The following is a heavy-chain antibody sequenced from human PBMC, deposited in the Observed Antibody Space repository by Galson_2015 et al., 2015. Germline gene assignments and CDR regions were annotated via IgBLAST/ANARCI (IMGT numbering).Heavy chain of an antibody. CDR3: ARGGIAARPGVDWFDP. V-gene: IGHV4-31*01. Sequence: TLSLTCTVSGGSISSGGYYWSWIRQHPGKGLEWIGYIYYSGSTYYNPSLKSLVTISVDTSKNQFSLKLSSVTAADTAVYYCARGGIAARPGVDWFDPWGQGTLVTVSS. CDR1: GGSISSGGYY. J-gene: IGHJ5*02. D-gene: IGHD6-6*01. CDR2: IYYSGST.